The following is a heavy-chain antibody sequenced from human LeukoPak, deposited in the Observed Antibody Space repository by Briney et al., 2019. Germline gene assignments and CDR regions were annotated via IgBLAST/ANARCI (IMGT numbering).Heavy chain of an antibody. Sequence: GGSLRPSCAASGFTFSSYAMSWVRQAPGKGLEWVSAISGSGGSTHYADSVKGRFTISRDNSKNTLYLQMNNLRAEDTAVYYCAKGPPWVIVVVIFDFLDYWGQGTLVTVSS. V-gene: IGHV3-23*01. D-gene: IGHD3-22*01. CDR1: GFTFSSYA. CDR3: AKGPPWVIVVVIFDFLDY. J-gene: IGHJ4*02. CDR2: ISGSGGST.